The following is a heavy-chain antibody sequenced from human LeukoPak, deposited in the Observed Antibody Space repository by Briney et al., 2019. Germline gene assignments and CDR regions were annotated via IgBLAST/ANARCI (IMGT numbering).Heavy chain of an antibody. CDR1: GFTFSSYA. V-gene: IGHV3-23*01. J-gene: IGHJ4*02. D-gene: IGHD6-19*01. CDR2: ISGSGGST. Sequence: GGSLRLSCAASGFTFSSYAMSWVRQAPGKGLEWVSAISGSGGSTYYADSVEGRFTISRDNSKNTLYLQMNSLRAEDTAVYYCAKDGSGWYLFSAGYFDYWGQGTLVTVSS. CDR3: AKDGSGWYLFSAGYFDY.